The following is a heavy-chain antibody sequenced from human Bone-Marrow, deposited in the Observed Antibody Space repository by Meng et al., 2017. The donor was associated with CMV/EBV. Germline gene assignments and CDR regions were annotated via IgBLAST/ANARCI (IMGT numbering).Heavy chain of an antibody. CDR2: INEDGSLN. J-gene: IGHJ4*02. CDR1: GFTFSRSW. V-gene: IGHV3-7*04. CDR3: EGGDGY. Sequence: GGSRRLSCAASGFTFSRSWMSWVRQAPGKGTGWVTNINEDGSLNHYVVSVKGRFTISRDNAQNSLKRQMNSLRGDDTAVYYCEGGDGYWGQGTLVTVSS.